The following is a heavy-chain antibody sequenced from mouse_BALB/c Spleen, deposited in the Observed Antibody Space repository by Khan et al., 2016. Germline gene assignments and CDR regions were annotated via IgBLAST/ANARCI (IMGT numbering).Heavy chain of an antibody. V-gene: IGHV1S81*02. J-gene: IGHJ4*01. D-gene: IGHD2-4*01. CDR3: TRWSPMIYYAMDY. CDR1: GYTFTSYY. Sequence: QVQLQQSGAELVKPGASVKLSCKASGYTFTSYYMYWVKQRPGQGLEWIGEINPSNGGTNFNEKFKSKATLTVDKSSSTAYMQLSSLTSEDSAVYYCTRWSPMIYYAMDYWGQGTSVTVSS. CDR2: INPSNGGT.